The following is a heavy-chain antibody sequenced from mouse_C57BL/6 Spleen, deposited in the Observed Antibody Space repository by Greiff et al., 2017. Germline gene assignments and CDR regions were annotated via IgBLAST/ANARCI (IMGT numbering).Heavy chain of an antibody. CDR3: ARSGFITTVPSFAD. CDR2: INPSSGYT. Sequence: QVQLQQSGAELARPGASVKMSCKASGYTFTSYTMHWVKQRPGQGLEWIGYINPSSGYTKYNQKFKDKATLTADKSSSTAYMQLSSLTSEDSAVYYCARSGFITTVPSFADWGQGTLVTVSA. V-gene: IGHV1-4*01. D-gene: IGHD1-1*01. CDR1: GYTFTSYT. J-gene: IGHJ3*01.